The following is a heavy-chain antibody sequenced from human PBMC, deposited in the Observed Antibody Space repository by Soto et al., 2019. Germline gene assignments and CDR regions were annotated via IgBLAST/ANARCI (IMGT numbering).Heavy chain of an antibody. V-gene: IGHV1-8*01. Sequence: QVQLVQSGAEVKKPGASVKVSGKASGYTFTSYDINWVRQATGQGLEWMGWMNPNSGNTDYAQKFQGRVTMTRNTSRSTAYMELSSLRSEDTAVYYCARERSAAGAGWFDPWGQGTLVTVSS. CDR2: MNPNSGNT. J-gene: IGHJ5*02. D-gene: IGHD6-13*01. CDR3: ARERSAAGAGWFDP. CDR1: GYTFTSYD.